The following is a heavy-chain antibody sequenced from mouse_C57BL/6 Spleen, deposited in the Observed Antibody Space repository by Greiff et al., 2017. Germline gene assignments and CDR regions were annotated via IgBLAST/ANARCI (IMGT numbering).Heavy chain of an antibody. CDR3: ARALYYGSSYWYFDV. CDR1: GYTFTSYT. D-gene: IGHD1-1*01. J-gene: IGHJ1*03. V-gene: IGHV1-4*01. Sequence: VQLQQSGAELARPGASVKMSCKASGYTFTSYTMHWVKQRPGQGLEWIGYINPSSGYTKYNQKFKDKATLTADKSSSTAYMQLSSLTSEDSAVDYCARALYYGSSYWYFDVWGTGTTVTVSS. CDR2: INPSSGYT.